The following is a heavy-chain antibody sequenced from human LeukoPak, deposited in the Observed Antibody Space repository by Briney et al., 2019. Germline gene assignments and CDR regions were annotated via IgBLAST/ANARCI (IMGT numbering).Heavy chain of an antibody. D-gene: IGHD2-8*01. Sequence: ASVKVSCKASGYTFTSYYMHWVRQAPGQGLAWMGIINPSGGSTSYAQKIQGRVTMTRDTSTSTVYMELSSLRCEDTAVYYCARGDIVLMVYANEGPYYFDYWGQGTLVTVSS. J-gene: IGHJ4*02. CDR2: INPSGGST. CDR1: GYTFTSYY. V-gene: IGHV1-46*01. CDR3: ARGDIVLMVYANEGPYYFDY.